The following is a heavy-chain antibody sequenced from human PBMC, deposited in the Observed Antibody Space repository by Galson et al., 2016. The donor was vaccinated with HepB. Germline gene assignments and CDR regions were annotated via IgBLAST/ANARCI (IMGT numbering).Heavy chain of an antibody. D-gene: IGHD4-17*01. V-gene: IGHV3-53*01. Sequence: FLRLSCAASGFAVSSNYMSWVRQAPGKGLEWVSLIFADGTAHYADSVKGRFTISRDNSKNTVYFHMDSMRADDTAVYYCARSLYGDSRGYGMDVWGQGTTVTVSS. CDR2: IFADGTA. CDR1: GFAVSSNY. J-gene: IGHJ6*02. CDR3: ARSLYGDSRGYGMDV.